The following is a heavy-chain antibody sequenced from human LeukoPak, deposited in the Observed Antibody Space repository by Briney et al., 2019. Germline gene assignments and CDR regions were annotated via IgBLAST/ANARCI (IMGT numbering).Heavy chain of an antibody. Sequence: ASVKVSRKASGGTFSSYAISWVRQAPGQGLEWMGGIIPIFGTANYAQKFQGRVTMTRDTSTSTVYMELSSLRSEDTAVYYCARSGYSLTGWFDPWGQGTLVTVSS. J-gene: IGHJ5*02. CDR3: ARSGYSLTGWFDP. CDR1: GGTFSSYA. CDR2: IIPIFGTA. D-gene: IGHD5-18*01. V-gene: IGHV1-69*05.